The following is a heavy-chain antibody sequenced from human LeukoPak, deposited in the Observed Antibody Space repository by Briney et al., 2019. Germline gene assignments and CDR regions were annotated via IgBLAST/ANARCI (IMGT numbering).Heavy chain of an antibody. V-gene: IGHV4-30-4*01. J-gene: IGHJ6*02. D-gene: IGHD1-26*01. CDR3: ARDGRISPYSGMDV. CDR1: GGSISSGDYY. Sequence: SETLSLTCTVSGGSISSGDYYWSWIRQPPGKGLEWIGYIYYSGSTYYNPSLKSRVTISVDTSKNQFSLKLSSVTAADTAVYYCARDGRISPYSGMDVWGQGTTVTVSS. CDR2: IYYSGST.